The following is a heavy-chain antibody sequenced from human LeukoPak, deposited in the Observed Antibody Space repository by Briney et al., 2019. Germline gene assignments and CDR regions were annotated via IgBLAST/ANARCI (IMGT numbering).Heavy chain of an antibody. Sequence: GGSLRLSCAASGFTFDDYAMHWVRQAPGKGLEWVSGISWNSGSIGYADSVKGRFTISRDNAKNSLYLQMNSLRDEDTAVYYCARTHSGSSRYFDLWGRGTLVTVSS. V-gene: IGHV3-9*01. D-gene: IGHD1-26*01. CDR2: ISWNSGSI. CDR3: ARTHSGSSRYFDL. J-gene: IGHJ2*01. CDR1: GFTFDDYA.